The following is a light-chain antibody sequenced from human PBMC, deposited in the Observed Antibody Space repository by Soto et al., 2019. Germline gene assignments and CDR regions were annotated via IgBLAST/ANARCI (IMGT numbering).Light chain of an antibody. Sequence: EIVLTQSPATLSSSPVEIATLSCNASQPVSNKLAWYQHKPGQAPRLLIYDTFNRATGIPARFSGSGSGTDFTLTISSLEPEDFAVYYCHQRKSWPRTFGQGTKVDIK. CDR3: HQRKSWPRT. CDR1: QPVSNK. J-gene: IGKJ1*01. CDR2: DTF. V-gene: IGKV3-11*01.